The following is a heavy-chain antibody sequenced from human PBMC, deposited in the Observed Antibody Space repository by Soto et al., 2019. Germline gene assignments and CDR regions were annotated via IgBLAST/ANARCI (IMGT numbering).Heavy chain of an antibody. Sequence: GESLKISCKGSGYSFTSYWIGWVRQMPGKGLEWMGIIYPGDSDTRYSPSFQGQVTISADKSISTAYLQWSSLKASDTAMYYCASGLGTMVREAYYYYVMDVRGQGSTVTVSS. D-gene: IGHD3-10*01. CDR1: GYSFTSYW. V-gene: IGHV5-51*01. J-gene: IGHJ6*02. CDR2: IYPGDSDT. CDR3: ASGLGTMVREAYYYYVMDV.